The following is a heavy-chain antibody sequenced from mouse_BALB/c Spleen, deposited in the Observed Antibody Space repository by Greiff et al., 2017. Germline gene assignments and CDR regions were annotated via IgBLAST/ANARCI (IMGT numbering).Heavy chain of an antibody. CDR2: ISNLAYSI. CDR3: ARDPDYYGSSYFDV. D-gene: IGHD1-1*01. Sequence: DVKLVESGGGLVQPGGSRKLSCAASGFTFSDYGMAWVRQAPGKGPEWVAFISNLAYSIYYADTVTGRFTISRENAKNTLYLEMSSLRSEDTAMYYCARDPDYYGSSYFDVWGAGTTVTVSS. CDR1: GFTFSDYG. V-gene: IGHV5-15*02. J-gene: IGHJ1*01.